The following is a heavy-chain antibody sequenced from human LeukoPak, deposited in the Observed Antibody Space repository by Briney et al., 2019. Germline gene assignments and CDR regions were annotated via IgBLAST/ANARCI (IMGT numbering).Heavy chain of an antibody. Sequence: SETLSLTCTVSGGSISSYYWSWIRQPPGKGLEWIGYIYYSGSTNYNPSLKSRVTISVDTSKNQFSLKLSSVTAADTAVYYSANLSGYYYGFCFQHWGQDTLVTVSS. CDR2: IYYSGST. J-gene: IGHJ1*01. CDR3: ANLSGYYYGFCFQH. CDR1: GGSISSYY. D-gene: IGHD3-22*01. V-gene: IGHV4-59*01.